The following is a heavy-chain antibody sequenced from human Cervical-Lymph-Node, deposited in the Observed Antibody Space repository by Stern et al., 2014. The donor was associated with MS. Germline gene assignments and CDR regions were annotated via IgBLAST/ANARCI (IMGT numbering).Heavy chain of an antibody. CDR1: GDSISSYTHY. Sequence: QLQLQESGPGLVKPSETLSLTCAVSGDSISSYTHYWAWIRQPPGKGLEWIGSVYYSGATYYTPSLKSPVTIPVDTPKNPFSLGLNSVTAADTAVYYCAKHACTGAACPFDLWGQGTLVTVSS. CDR2: VYYSGAT. D-gene: IGHD2-8*02. J-gene: IGHJ4*02. CDR3: AKHACTGAACPFDL. V-gene: IGHV4-39*01.